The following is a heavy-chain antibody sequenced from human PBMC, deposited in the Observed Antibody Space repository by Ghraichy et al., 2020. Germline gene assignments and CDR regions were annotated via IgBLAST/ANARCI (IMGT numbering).Heavy chain of an antibody. J-gene: IGHJ4*02. D-gene: IGHD6-19*01. V-gene: IGHV2-70*01. CDR3: ARGYSSGWYVGESFDY. CDR1: GFSLSTSGMC. CDR2: IDWDDDK. Sequence: SGPTLVKPTQTLTLTCTFSGFSLSTSGMCVSWIRQPPGKALEWLALIDWDDDKYYSTSLKTRLTISKDTSKNQVVLTMTNMDPVDTATYYCARGYSSGWYVGESFDYWGQGTLVTVSS.